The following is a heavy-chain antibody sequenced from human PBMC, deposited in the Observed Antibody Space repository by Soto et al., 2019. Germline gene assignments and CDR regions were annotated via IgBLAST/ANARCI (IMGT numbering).Heavy chain of an antibody. D-gene: IGHD3-22*01. J-gene: IGHJ4*02. Sequence: QIQLVQSGGEVKKPGASLRVSCKASGYTFRSYGISWWRQAPGKGFDGLGWISAYNGETHYAPKFQDRITLTTETSTDTAYMELRSLRLDDTAVYYCARDWSRYYDNSGLIWFYWGQGSLVTVSS. CDR3: ARDWSRYYDNSGLIWFY. V-gene: IGHV1-18*04. CDR1: GYTFRSYG. CDR2: ISAYNGET.